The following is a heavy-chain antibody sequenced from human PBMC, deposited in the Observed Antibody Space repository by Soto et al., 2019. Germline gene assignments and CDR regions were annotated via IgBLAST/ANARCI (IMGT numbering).Heavy chain of an antibody. D-gene: IGHD7-27*01. CDR3: AKDQDAGMSSGDY. Sequence: QVQLVESGGGVVQPGRSLRLSCAASGFTFSSYGMHWVRQAPGKGLEWVAVISYDGIHKYYADSVKGRFTISRDNSKNTLYLQMNSLRAEDTAVYYCAKDQDAGMSSGDYWGQGTLVTVSS. V-gene: IGHV3-30*18. CDR2: ISYDGIHK. CDR1: GFTFSSYG. J-gene: IGHJ4*02.